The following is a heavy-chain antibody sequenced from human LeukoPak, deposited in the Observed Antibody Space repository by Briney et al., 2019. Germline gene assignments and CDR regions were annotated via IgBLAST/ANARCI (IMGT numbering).Heavy chain of an antibody. Sequence: ASVKVSCKASGHTFTSYGISWVRQAPGQGLEWMGWISAYNGNTNYAQKLQGRVTMTTDTSTSTAYMELRSLRSDDTAVYYCARRIEVDILTGYSNGLVSFDIWGQGTMVTVSS. CDR3: ARRIEVDILTGYSNGLVSFDI. CDR2: ISAYNGNT. D-gene: IGHD3-9*01. V-gene: IGHV1-18*04. CDR1: GHTFTSYG. J-gene: IGHJ3*02.